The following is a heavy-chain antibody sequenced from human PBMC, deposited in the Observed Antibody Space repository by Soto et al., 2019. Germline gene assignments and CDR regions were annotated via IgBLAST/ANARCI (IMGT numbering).Heavy chain of an antibody. CDR3: ARGVVEVRAVGYYYYAMDV. CDR1: AGTFSSYS. Sequence: GASVKVSCKAAAGTFSSYSITWVRQAPGQGLEWMGGIIPMFGTANYAQKFQGRVTITADQSTRTAYMELTSLRSEDTAVYYCARGVVEVRAVGYYYYAMDVWGQGTTVTVSS. V-gene: IGHV1-69*13. CDR2: IIPMFGTA. J-gene: IGHJ6*02. D-gene: IGHD2-21*01.